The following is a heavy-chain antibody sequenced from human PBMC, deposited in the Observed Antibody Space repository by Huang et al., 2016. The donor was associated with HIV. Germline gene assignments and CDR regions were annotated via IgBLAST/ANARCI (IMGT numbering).Heavy chain of an antibody. V-gene: IGHV1-24*01. CDR1: EYTLTELS. D-gene: IGHD3-9*01. J-gene: IGHJ4*02. CDR3: ATGFDVFFDF. CDR2: FCPEMGET. Sequence: QVQLVQSRAEVKKPGASVKVSCKVSEYTLTELSIHWVRQPPGKGLEWMGGFCPEMGETIYAQKFQGRVTMTEDTSTETAFMELSGLRPEDTAVYYCATGFDVFFDFWGQGTLVTVSS.